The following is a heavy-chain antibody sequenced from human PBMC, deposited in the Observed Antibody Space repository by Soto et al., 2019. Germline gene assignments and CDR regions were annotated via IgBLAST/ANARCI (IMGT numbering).Heavy chain of an antibody. V-gene: IGHV4-34*01. J-gene: IGHJ5*02. Sequence: SETLSLTCAVYGGSFSVYYWSWIRHPPGKGLEWIGEINHSGSTNYNPSLKSRVTISVDTSKNQFSLKLSSVTAADTAVYYCARGHRDAAALRPGRWFDPWGQGTLVTVSS. CDR3: ARGHRDAAALRPGRWFDP. CDR1: GGSFSVYY. CDR2: INHSGST. D-gene: IGHD6-25*01.